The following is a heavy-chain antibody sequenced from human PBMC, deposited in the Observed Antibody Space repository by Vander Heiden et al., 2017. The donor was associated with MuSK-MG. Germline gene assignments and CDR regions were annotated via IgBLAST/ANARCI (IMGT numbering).Heavy chain of an antibody. Sequence: QVQLVQSGAEVKKPGASVKVSCKASGYTFTGYYMHWVRQAPGQGLEWMGWINPNSGGTNYAQKFQGRVTMTRDTSISTAYMELSRLRSDDTAVYYCAMLEGVVVVAATLIGFDPWGQGTLVTVSS. CDR2: INPNSGGT. CDR3: AMLEGVVVVAATLIGFDP. J-gene: IGHJ5*02. D-gene: IGHD2-15*01. CDR1: GYTFTGYY. V-gene: IGHV1-2*02.